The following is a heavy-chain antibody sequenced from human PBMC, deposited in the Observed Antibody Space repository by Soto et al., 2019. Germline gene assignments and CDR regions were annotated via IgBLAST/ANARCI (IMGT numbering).Heavy chain of an antibody. CDR3: ARAGSNGYTFEH. CDR2: IYYSGTT. Sequence: SETLSLTCTVSGGSITKGGYYWSWIRQHPGKGLEWIGYIYYSGTTYYNPSLKSRLTISLVLSRNQFSLEVNSVSAADTAVYYCARAGSNGYTFEHWGQGTLVTVSS. J-gene: IGHJ1*01. D-gene: IGHD5-18*01. CDR1: GGSITKGGYY. V-gene: IGHV4-31*03.